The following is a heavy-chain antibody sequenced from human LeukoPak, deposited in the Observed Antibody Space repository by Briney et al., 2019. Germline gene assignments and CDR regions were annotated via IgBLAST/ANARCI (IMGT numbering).Heavy chain of an antibody. D-gene: IGHD2-2*01. CDR2: INHRAST. CDR3: GRQRPAGSPIDY. CDR1: GGSFSDYY. Sequence: SETLSLTCAVYGGSFSDYYWSWIRQPPGKGLEWIGEINHRASTNYNPSLKSRLTISVDTSKNHFSLKLSSVTAADTAVYYCGRQRPAGSPIDYWGQGTLVTVSS. V-gene: IGHV4-34*01. J-gene: IGHJ4*02.